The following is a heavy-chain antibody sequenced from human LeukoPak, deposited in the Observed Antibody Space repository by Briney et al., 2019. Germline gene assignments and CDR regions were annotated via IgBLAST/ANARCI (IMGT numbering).Heavy chain of an antibody. CDR3: ARSYYGSGSYYYFDY. V-gene: IGHV4-61*02. D-gene: IGHD3-10*01. CDR1: GGSISSGSYY. J-gene: IGHJ4*02. Sequence: SETLSLTCTVSGGSISSGSYYWSWIRQPAGKGLEWLGRIYSSGSTNHNPSLKSRATISVDTSKNQFSLKLSSVIAADTAVYYCARSYYGSGSYYYFDYWGQGTLVTVSS. CDR2: IYSSGST.